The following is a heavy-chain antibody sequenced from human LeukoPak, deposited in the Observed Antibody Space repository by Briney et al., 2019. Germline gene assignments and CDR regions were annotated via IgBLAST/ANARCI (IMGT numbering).Heavy chain of an antibody. CDR2: TSKSYSGDT. CDR3: ARGERPGPDY. V-gene: IGHV4-59*01. CDR1: GVSISSYY. J-gene: IGHJ4*02. D-gene: IGHD6-25*01. Sequence: SETLSLTCTVSGVSISSYYWSWIRQSPGKGLEWIAYTSKSYSGDTYYNPFLESRVTISLDTSKNQFSLKLSSVTAADAAVYYWARGERPGPDYWGQGTGHRLL.